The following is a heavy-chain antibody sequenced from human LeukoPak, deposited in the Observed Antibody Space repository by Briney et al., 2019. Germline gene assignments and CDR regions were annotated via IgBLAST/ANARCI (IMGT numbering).Heavy chain of an antibody. V-gene: IGHV3-11*01. CDR2: ISSSGSTI. D-gene: IGHD1-26*01. CDR1: GFTFSDYY. Sequence: GGSLRLSCAASGFTFSDYYMSWIRQAPGKGLEWVSYISSSGSTIYYADSVKGRFTISRDNAKNSLYLQMNSLRAEDTALYYCARILGGSYLYNWFDPWGQGTLVTVSS. J-gene: IGHJ5*02. CDR3: ARILGGSYLYNWFDP.